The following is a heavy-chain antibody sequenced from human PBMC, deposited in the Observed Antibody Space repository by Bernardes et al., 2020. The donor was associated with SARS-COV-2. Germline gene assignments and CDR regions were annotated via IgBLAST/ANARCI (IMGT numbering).Heavy chain of an antibody. CDR1: GFTFSKHW. CDR2: IKQDGSIK. D-gene: IGHD3-10*01. J-gene: IGHJ6*02. V-gene: IGHV3-7*01. CDR3: ARMVREYYGMDV. Sequence: GSLRLSCAGSGFTFSKHWMSWVRQAPGRGLEWVANIKQDGSIKYYVDSVRGRFTISRDNANNSLYLQMISLRAEDTAVYYCARMVREYYGMDVWGQGTTVTVSS.